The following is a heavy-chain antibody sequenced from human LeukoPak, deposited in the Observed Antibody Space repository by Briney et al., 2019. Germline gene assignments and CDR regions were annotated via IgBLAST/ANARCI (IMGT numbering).Heavy chain of an antibody. D-gene: IGHD1-26*01. CDR2: FDPEDGET. CDR3: AIPSGTFLAYYYGLDV. CDR1: RYSLTELS. J-gene: IGHJ6*02. Sequence: ASVKVSRKVSRYSLTELSMQGVRQAPGKGLEWMGGFDPEDGETIYAQKFQGRVTVTEDRSTDTVYMELNSLRSEDTAVYYCAIPSGTFLAYYYGLDVWGQGTTVIASS. V-gene: IGHV1-24*01.